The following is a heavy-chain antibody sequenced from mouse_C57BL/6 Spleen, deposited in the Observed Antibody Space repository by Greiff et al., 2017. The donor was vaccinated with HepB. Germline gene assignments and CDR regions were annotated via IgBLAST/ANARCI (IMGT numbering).Heavy chain of an antibody. D-gene: IGHD1-1*01. J-gene: IGHJ2*01. CDR3: ARGGYYGSSYGFDY. V-gene: IGHV1-19*01. CDR2: INPYNGGT. Sequence: EVKLQQSGPVLVKPGASVKMSCKASGYTFTDYYMNWVKQSHGKSLEWIGVINPYNGGTSYNQKFKGKATLTVDKSSSTAYMELNSLTSEDSAVYYCARGGYYGSSYGFDYWGQGTTLTVSS. CDR1: GYTFTDYY.